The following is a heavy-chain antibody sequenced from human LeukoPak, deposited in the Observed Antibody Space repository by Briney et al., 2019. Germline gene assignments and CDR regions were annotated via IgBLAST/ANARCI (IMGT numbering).Heavy chain of an antibody. J-gene: IGHJ4*02. CDR3: ARSPPSYCSGGSCFGGWDY. D-gene: IGHD2-15*01. V-gene: IGHV1-46*01. Sequence: ASVKVSCKASGYTFTSYYMHWVRQAPGQGLEWMGIINPSGGSTSYAQKFRGRVTMTRDTSTSTVYMELSSLRSEDTAVYYCARSPPSYCSGGSCFGGWDYWGQGTLVTVSS. CDR2: INPSGGST. CDR1: GYTFTSYY.